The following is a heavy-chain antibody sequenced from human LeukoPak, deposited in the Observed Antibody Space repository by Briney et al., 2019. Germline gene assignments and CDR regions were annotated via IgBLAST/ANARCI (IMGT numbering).Heavy chain of an antibody. J-gene: IGHJ5*02. Sequence: SETLSLTCTVSGGSISSGSYYWSWIRQPAGKGLEWIGRIYTSGSTNYNPSLKSRVTMTVDTSKSQFSLKLSSVTAADTAVYYCARQYSGYDRWGQGTLVTVSS. CDR1: GGSISSGSYY. V-gene: IGHV4-61*02. CDR3: ARQYSGYDR. CDR2: IYTSGST. D-gene: IGHD5-12*01.